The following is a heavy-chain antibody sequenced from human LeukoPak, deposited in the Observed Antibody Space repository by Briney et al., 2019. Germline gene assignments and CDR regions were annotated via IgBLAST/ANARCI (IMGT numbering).Heavy chain of an antibody. V-gene: IGHV4-39*01. D-gene: IGHD3-22*01. Sequence: NPSETLSLTCTVSGGSISSSSFYWGWIRQPPGRGLEWIGSVYYTGSTHNNPSLKSRVTISVDTSKNQFSLKLSSVTAADTAVYYCARCKKNNYDSSGYHGDWFDPWGQGTLVTVSS. J-gene: IGHJ5*02. CDR2: VYYTGST. CDR3: ARCKKNNYDSSGYHGDWFDP. CDR1: GGSISSSSFY.